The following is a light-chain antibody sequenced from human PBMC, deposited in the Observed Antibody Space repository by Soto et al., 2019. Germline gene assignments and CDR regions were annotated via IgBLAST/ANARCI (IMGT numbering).Light chain of an antibody. CDR1: ESISRDY. J-gene: IGKJ1*01. CDR3: LQYNDWPRT. V-gene: IGKV3-20*01. CDR2: GAS. Sequence: IVLTQSPGTLSLSPGQRATLSCRASESISRDYLAWYQQRLGQAPRLLIYGASSGATGIPDRFSGSGSGTDFTLTISRLEPEDFAVYYCLQYNDWPRTFGQGTKVDIK.